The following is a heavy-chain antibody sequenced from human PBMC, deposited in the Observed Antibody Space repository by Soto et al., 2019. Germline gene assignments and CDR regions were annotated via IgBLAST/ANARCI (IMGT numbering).Heavy chain of an antibody. CDR2: ISYDGSNK. CDR1: GFTFSSYA. D-gene: IGHD2-21*02. Sequence: QVQLVESGGGVVQPGRSLRLSCAASGFTFSSYAMHWVRQAPGKGLEWVAVISYDGSNKYYADSVKGRFTISRDNSKNTLYLQMNSLRAEDTAVYYCARGSTAYCCGDCYSYYYYGMDVWGQGTTVTVSS. CDR3: ARGSTAYCCGDCYSYYYYGMDV. J-gene: IGHJ6*02. V-gene: IGHV3-30-3*01.